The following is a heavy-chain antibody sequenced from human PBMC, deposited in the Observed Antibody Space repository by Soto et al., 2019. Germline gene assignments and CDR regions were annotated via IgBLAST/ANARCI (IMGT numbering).Heavy chain of an antibody. J-gene: IGHJ4*02. Sequence: QVQLQESGPGLVKPSQTLSLTCTVSGGSISSGGYYWSWIRQHPGKGLEWIGYIYYSGSTYYNPSLKSRVTTTVDTSKNQFSLKLRSVTAADTAVYYCARVRRTLIGYSYGCDYWGQGTLVTVSS. CDR1: GGSISSGGYY. CDR2: IYYSGST. CDR3: ARVRRTLIGYSYGCDY. D-gene: IGHD5-18*01. V-gene: IGHV4-31*03.